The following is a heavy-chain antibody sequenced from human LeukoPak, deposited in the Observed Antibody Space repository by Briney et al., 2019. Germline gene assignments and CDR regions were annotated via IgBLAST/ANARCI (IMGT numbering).Heavy chain of an antibody. D-gene: IGHD2-2*01. V-gene: IGHV3-7*01. CDR3: ARPRGCGSSRCNNFDY. CDR1: GFTFSNYW. J-gene: IGHJ4*02. Sequence: QPGGSLRLSCAASGFTFSNYWMTWVRQAPGKGLEWVANIKHDGSEDYYLDSVKGRFTISRDNAKSSMWLQMNSLRAEDTAVYYCARPRGCGSSRCNNFDYWGQGTLVTVSS. CDR2: IKHDGSED.